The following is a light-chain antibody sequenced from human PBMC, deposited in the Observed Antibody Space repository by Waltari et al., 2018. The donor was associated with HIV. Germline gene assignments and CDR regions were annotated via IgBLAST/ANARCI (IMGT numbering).Light chain of an antibody. J-gene: IGKJ2*01. CDR2: KAS. V-gene: IGKV1-5*03. CDR1: QNVGNW. CDR3: QQYNKFPIT. Sequence: DVQMTQSPSTLSASIGARVSITCRASQNVGNWLAWYQQRPGKAPSLLISKASTLQIGVPTNFSGSGSGTHFTLTISGLRPDDFATYYCQQYNKFPITFGQGTKL.